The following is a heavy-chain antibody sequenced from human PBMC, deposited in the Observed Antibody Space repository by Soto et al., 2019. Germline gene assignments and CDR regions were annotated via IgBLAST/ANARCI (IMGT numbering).Heavy chain of an antibody. CDR3: ARADYDFWSDYYTKPTGYFDY. D-gene: IGHD3-3*01. J-gene: IGHJ4*02. CDR1: GGSSNSSNYY. Sequence: QLQLQESGPGLVKPSETLSLTCTVSGGSSNSSNYYWGWIRQPPGKGLEWIGSINYSGSTYYNPSLKSRVTIHVDPSKNQFSLKLSSVTAADTAVYYCARADYDFWSDYYTKPTGYFDYWGQGTLVTVSS. CDR2: INYSGST. V-gene: IGHV4-39*01.